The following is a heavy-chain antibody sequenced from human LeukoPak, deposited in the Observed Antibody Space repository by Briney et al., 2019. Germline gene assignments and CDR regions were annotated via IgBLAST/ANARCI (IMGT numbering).Heavy chain of an antibody. CDR2: ISSSSSYI. CDR1: GFTFSSYS. CDR3: ARSRYYYDSSGYRGVYYFDY. J-gene: IGHJ4*02. D-gene: IGHD3-22*01. Sequence: GGSLRLSCAASGFTFSSYSMNWVRQAPGKGLEWVSSISSSSSYIYYADSVKGRFTISRDNAKNSLYLQMNSLRAEDTAVYYCARSRYYYDSSGYRGVYYFDYWGQGTLVTVSS. V-gene: IGHV3-21*04.